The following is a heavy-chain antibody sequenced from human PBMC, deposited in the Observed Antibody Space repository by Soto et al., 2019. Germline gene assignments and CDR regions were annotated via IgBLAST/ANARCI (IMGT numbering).Heavy chain of an antibody. J-gene: IGHJ3*02. CDR2: ISGSGGST. V-gene: IGHV3-23*01. D-gene: IGHD6-13*01. Sequence: EVQLLESGGGLVQPGGSLRLSCAASGFTFSSYAMSWVRQAPGKGLEWVSAISGSGGSTYYADSVQRRFTISRDNSKNTLDLQMNSLSAEDTAVYYCAKIPHSSSWYLDAFDIWGQGTMVTVSS. CDR3: AKIPHSSSWYLDAFDI. CDR1: GFTFSSYA.